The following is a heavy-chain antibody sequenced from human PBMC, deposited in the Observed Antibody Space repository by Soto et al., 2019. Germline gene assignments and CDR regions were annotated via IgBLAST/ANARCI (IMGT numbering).Heavy chain of an antibody. Sequence: QVQLVESGGGVVQPGRSLRLSCAASGLTFSDHGMHWVRQAPGKGLEWVAAIWYDGSKIFYGDSVRGRFTISRDNSMKTLFLQLDGLRAEDTAVYYCATPRGGCSGTWCPYWYFDIWGRSTLVTVSS. D-gene: IGHD2-2*01. J-gene: IGHJ2*01. CDR2: IWYDGSKI. V-gene: IGHV3-33*01. CDR1: GLTFSDHG. CDR3: ATPRGGCSGTWCPYWYFDI.